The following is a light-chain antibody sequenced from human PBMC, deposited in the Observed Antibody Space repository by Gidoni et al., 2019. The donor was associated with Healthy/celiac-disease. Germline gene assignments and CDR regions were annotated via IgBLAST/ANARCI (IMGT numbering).Light chain of an antibody. CDR2: GAS. CDR3: QQYGSSLWT. Sequence: EIVLTQSPGTLSLSPGERATRSCSASQSVSSSYLAWYQQKPGQAPRLLIYGASSRATGIPDRFSGSGSGTDFTLTISSLEPEDFAAYYCQQYGSSLWTFXXXTKVEIK. J-gene: IGKJ1*01. CDR1: QSVSSSY. V-gene: IGKV3-20*01.